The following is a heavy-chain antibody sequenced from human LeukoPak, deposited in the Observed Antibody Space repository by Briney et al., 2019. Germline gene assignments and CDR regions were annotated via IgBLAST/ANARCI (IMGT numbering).Heavy chain of an antibody. V-gene: IGHV1-18*01. CDR1: GYTFTSYG. Sequence: ASVKVSCKASGYTFTSYGISWVRQAPGQGLEWMGWISAYNGNTNYAQKLQGRVTMTTDTSTSTAYMELRSLRSDDTAVYYCARDLGLTYYDSSGYYGYWGQGTLVTVSS. J-gene: IGHJ4*02. CDR2: ISAYNGNT. D-gene: IGHD3-22*01. CDR3: ARDLGLTYYDSSGYYGY.